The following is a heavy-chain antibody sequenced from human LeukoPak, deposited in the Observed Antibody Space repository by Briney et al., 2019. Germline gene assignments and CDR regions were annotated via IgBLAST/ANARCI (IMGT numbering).Heavy chain of an antibody. V-gene: IGHV1-18*01. Sequence: GASVKVSCKASGYTFMNFGISWVRQAPGQGLEWLGCISPYNGNTNYAQKFQDRLTMSTDTSTNTAYMELRSLRSDDTAVYHCARDIIIVPAVQYFYNGMDVWGQGTTVTVSS. CDR3: ARDIIIVPAVQYFYNGMDV. CDR1: GYTFMNFG. CDR2: ISPYNGNT. J-gene: IGHJ6*02. D-gene: IGHD2-2*01.